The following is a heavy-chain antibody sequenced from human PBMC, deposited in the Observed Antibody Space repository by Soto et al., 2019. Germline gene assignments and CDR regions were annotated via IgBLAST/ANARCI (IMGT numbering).Heavy chain of an antibody. D-gene: IGHD4-17*01. J-gene: IGHJ4*02. CDR1: GYTFTSYD. CDR3: ARANGDFDY. CDR2: MNLNSGYT. Sequence: QVQLVQSGAEVKKPGASVKVSCKASGYTFTSYDINWVRQATGQGLEWMGWMNLNSGYTGYAQKFQGRVTMTRDNAMRTACMELSSLRSEDTAVYYCARANGDFDYWGQGTLVTVSS. V-gene: IGHV1-8*01.